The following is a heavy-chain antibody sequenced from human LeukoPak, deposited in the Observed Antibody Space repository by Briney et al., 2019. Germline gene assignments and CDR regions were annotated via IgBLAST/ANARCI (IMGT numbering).Heavy chain of an antibody. V-gene: IGHV4-38-2*02. CDR2: IYHSGST. Sequence: PSETLSLTCTVSGYSINSGYYWGWIRQPPGKGLEWIGSIYHSGSTYYNPSLKSRVTISMDTSKNQFSLKMTSVTAADTAVYYCARPLTRGYAYGRSDFDYWGQGTLVTVSS. J-gene: IGHJ4*02. CDR3: ARPLTRGYAYGRSDFDY. D-gene: IGHD5-18*01. CDR1: GYSINSGYY.